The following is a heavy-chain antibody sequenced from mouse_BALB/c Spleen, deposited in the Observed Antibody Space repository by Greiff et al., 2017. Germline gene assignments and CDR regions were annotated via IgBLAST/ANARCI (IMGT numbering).Heavy chain of an antibody. V-gene: IGHV1-14*01. Sequence: EVQLQESGPELVKPGASVKMSCKASGYTFTSYVMHWVKQKPGQGLEWIGYINPYNDGTKYNEKFKGKATLTSDKSSSTAYMELSSLTSEDSAVYYCARAGSPAWFAYWGQGTLVTVSA. CDR2: INPYNDGT. J-gene: IGHJ3*01. CDR3: ARAGSPAWFAY. CDR1: GYTFTSYV.